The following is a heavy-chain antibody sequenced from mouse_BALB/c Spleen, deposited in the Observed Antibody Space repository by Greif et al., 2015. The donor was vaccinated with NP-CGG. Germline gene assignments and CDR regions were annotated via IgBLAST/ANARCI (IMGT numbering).Heavy chain of an antibody. V-gene: IGHV5-9-2*01. CDR3: ARRIPYYFDY. D-gene: IGHD5-1-1*01. CDR1: GFTFSSYG. J-gene: IGHJ2*01. CDR2: ISGGGSYT. Sequence: EVHLVESGGGLVKPGGSLKLSCAASGFTFSSYGMSWVRQTPEKRLEWVATISGGGSYTYYPDSVKGRFTISRDNAKNNLYLQMSSLRSEDTALYYCARRIPYYFDYWGQGTTLTVSS.